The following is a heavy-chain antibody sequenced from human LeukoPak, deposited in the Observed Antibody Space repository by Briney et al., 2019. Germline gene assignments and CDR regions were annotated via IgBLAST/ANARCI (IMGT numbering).Heavy chain of an antibody. CDR1: GFTFSSYA. V-gene: IGHV3-48*01. CDR3: ARSKRNGFDI. Sequence: GGSLRLSCAASGFTFSSYAMSWVRQAPGKGLEWVSYISSSSSPIYYADSVKGRFTISRDNAKNSLYLQMNSLRAEDTAVYYCARSKRNGFDIWGRGTMVTVSS. CDR2: ISSSSSPI. J-gene: IGHJ3*02.